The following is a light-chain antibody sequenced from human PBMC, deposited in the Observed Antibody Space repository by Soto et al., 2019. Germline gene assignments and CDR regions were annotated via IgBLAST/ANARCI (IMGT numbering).Light chain of an antibody. CDR3: QQRRSWQVT. J-gene: IGKJ5*01. Sequence: EIVMTQSPATLSVSPGERSTLSCRASQMFISNLAWYQQKPGQAPRLLIYDASKRATGIPARFSGSGSGTNFTLTISSLEPEDFAVYYCQQRRSWQVTFGQGTRLEIK. CDR1: QMFISN. CDR2: DAS. V-gene: IGKV3D-11*02.